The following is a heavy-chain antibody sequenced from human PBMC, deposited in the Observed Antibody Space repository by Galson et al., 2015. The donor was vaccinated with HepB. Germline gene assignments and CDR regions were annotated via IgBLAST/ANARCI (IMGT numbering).Heavy chain of an antibody. CDR3: AAARNWNDDYYYYGMDV. CDR2: IVVASGNT. Sequence: SVKVSCKASGFTFTSSAVQWVRQARGQRLEWIGWIVVASGNTNYAQKFQERVTITRDMSTSTAYMELSSLRSEDTAVYYCAAARNWNDDYYYYGMDVWGQGTTVTVSS. CDR1: GFTFTSSA. V-gene: IGHV1-58*01. D-gene: IGHD1-1*01. J-gene: IGHJ6*02.